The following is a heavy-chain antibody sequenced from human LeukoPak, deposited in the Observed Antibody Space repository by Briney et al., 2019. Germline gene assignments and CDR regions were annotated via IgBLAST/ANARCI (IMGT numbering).Heavy chain of an antibody. CDR1: GFAFSTFW. Sequence: GGSLRLSCAASGFAFSTFWMTWVRQAPGKGLEWVANIKQDGSEKYYVDSVKGRFTISRDNAMNSLYLQTNSLRAEDTAVYYCARGGSNFDYWGQGTLVTVSS. V-gene: IGHV3-7*01. J-gene: IGHJ4*02. CDR3: ARGGSNFDY. CDR2: IKQDGSEK.